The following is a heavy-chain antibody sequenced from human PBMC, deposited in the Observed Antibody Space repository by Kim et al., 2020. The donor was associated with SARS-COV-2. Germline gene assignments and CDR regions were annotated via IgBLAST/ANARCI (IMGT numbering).Heavy chain of an antibody. V-gene: IGHV4-59*09. J-gene: IGHJ6*02. Sequence: NTTPPLTSRDTISVDTSKNQFSLRLSSVTAADTAVYYGARGGGYYGMDVWGQGTTVTVSS. CDR3: ARGGGYYGMDV. D-gene: IGHD3-16*01.